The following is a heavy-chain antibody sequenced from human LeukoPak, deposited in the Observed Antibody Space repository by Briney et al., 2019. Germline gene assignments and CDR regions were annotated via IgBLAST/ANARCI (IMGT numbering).Heavy chain of an antibody. J-gene: IGHJ6*03. D-gene: IGHD6-6*01. Sequence: SETLSVTCTVSGGSISSYYWSWIRQPPGKGLEWIGYIYYSGSTNYNPSLKSRVTISVDTSKNQFSLKLSSVTAADTAVYYCARARSSSSYYYYYMDVWGKGTTVTVSS. CDR1: GGSISSYY. CDR3: ARARSSSSYYYYYMDV. CDR2: IYYSGST. V-gene: IGHV4-59*01.